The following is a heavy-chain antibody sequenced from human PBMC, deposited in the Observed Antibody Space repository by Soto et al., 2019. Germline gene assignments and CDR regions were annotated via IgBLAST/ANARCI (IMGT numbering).Heavy chain of an antibody. Sequence: QLVESGGGLIQPGESLKLSCAASGLSVSTNFMSWVRQAPGKGLEWLAVIYSGGKTFYADSVKGRFTISKDKSKNTLSLQMNSLRAKDTAVYYSTRDATGERTYYFYNAGMDVCAAGTTVTLS. V-gene: IGHV3-53*01. CDR1: GLSVSTNF. CDR3: TRDATGERTYYFYNAGMDV. J-gene: IGHJ6*02. CDR2: IYSGGKT.